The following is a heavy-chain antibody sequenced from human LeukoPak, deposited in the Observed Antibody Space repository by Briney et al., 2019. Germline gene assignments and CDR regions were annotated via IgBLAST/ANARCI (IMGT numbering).Heavy chain of an antibody. V-gene: IGHV3-7*01. CDR3: ARSGNNYYYYMDV. Sequence: GGSLRLSCAASGFTFSSDWMNWVRQAPGKGLEWVATINQDGSVKYYVDSVKGRFTISRDNTKNSLYLQMNSLTAEDTAVYYCARSGNNYYYYMDVWGKGTTVTVSS. J-gene: IGHJ6*03. CDR2: INQDGSVK. D-gene: IGHD2/OR15-2a*01. CDR1: GFTFSSDW.